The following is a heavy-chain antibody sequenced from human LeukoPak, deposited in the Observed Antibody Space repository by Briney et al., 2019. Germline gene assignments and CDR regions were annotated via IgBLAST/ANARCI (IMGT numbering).Heavy chain of an antibody. V-gene: IGHV3-21*01. J-gene: IGHJ3*02. CDR1: GVTFSSYS. Sequence: PGGSLRLSCAASGVTFSSYSMNWVRQAPGKGLEWVSSISSSSSYIYYADSVKGRFTISRDNAKNSLYLQVNSLRAEDTAVYYCAREGYDILTGYYDAFDIWGQGTMVTVSS. CDR2: ISSSSSYI. D-gene: IGHD3-9*01. CDR3: AREGYDILTGYYDAFDI.